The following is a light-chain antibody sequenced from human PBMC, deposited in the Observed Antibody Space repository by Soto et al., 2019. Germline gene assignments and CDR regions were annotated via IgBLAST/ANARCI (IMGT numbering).Light chain of an antibody. Sequence: QSVLPQPASVSGSPGQSITISCTGTSSDVGSYNLVSWYQQHPGKAPKLMIYEGSKRPSGVSNRFSGSKSGNTASLTISGLQAEDEADYHCCSYAGSSTDVFGTGTKVTVL. V-gene: IGLV2-23*01. CDR1: SSDVGSYNL. J-gene: IGLJ1*01. CDR3: CSYAGSSTDV. CDR2: EGS.